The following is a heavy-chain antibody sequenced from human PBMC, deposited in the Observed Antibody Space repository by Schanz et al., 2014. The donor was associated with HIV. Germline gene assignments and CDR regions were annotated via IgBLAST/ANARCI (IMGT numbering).Heavy chain of an antibody. V-gene: IGHV3-33*01. Sequence: VQLLESGGGLVQPGGSLRLSCAASGFTFSNFAMHWVRQAPGKGLEWVAVIWYDGSNKYYADSVKGRFTISRDNSKNTLYLQMHSLRAEDTAVYYCARGRGTYNSGYYDPPEFWGQGTLVTVSS. CDR3: ARGRGTYNSGYYDPPEF. D-gene: IGHD3-22*01. J-gene: IGHJ4*02. CDR2: IWYDGSNK. CDR1: GFTFSNFA.